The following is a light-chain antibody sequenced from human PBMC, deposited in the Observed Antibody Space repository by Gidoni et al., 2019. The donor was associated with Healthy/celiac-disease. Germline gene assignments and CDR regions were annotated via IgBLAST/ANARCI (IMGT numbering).Light chain of an antibody. CDR2: DVS. CDR3: SSYTSSSTVV. CDR1: SSDVGGYNY. Sequence: QSALTQPAPVSGSPGPSITISCNGTSSDVGGYNYVSWYQQHPGKAPKLMMYDVSNRPSGVSNRFSGSKSGNTASLTISGLQAEDEADYYCSSYTSSSTVVFGGGTKLTVL. V-gene: IGLV2-14*03. J-gene: IGLJ2*01.